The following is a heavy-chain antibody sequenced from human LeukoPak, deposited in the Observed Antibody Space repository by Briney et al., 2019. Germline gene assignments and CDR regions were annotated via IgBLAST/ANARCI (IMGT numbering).Heavy chain of an antibody. CDR3: ARRGGYCSSTSCYRPNWFDP. D-gene: IGHD2-2*01. V-gene: IGHV4-39*07. CDR1: GGSISSSSYY. CDR2: IYYSGST. Sequence: SETLSLTCTVSGGSISSSSYYWGWIRQPPGKGLEWIGSIYYSGSTYYNPSLKSRVTISVDTSKNQFSLKLSSVTAADTAVYYCARRGGYCSSTSCYRPNWFDPWGQGTLVTVSS. J-gene: IGHJ5*02.